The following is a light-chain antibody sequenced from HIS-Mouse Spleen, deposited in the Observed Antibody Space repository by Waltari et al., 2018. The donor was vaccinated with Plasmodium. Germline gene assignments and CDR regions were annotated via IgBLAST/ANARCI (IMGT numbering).Light chain of an antibody. V-gene: IGKV1-9*01. CDR2: AAS. J-gene: IGKJ4*01. Sequence: DIQLTQSPSFLSASVGDRVTITCRASQGISSYLAWYQQKPGKAPKLLIYAASTLQSGVPSSFSGSGSGTEFTLTISSLQPEDFATYYCQQLNSYPLTFGGATKVEIK. CDR3: QQLNSYPLT. CDR1: QGISSY.